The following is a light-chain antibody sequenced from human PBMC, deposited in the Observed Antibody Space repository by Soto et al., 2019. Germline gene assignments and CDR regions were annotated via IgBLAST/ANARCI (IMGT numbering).Light chain of an antibody. CDR1: SSDVGRYNT. CDR2: EVT. Sequence: QSVLTQPASVSGSPGQTITISCTGTSSDVGRYNTVSWYQHPPGKAPKLIIYEVTHRPAGISDRFSASKPGNTASLTISGLQAEDEADYYCNSLRVNHLYVFGSGTKVTVL. J-gene: IGLJ1*01. CDR3: NSLRVNHLYV. V-gene: IGLV2-14*01.